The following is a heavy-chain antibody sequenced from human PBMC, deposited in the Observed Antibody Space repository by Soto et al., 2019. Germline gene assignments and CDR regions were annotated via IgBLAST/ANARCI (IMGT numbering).Heavy chain of an antibody. CDR1: GFTVSSNY. CDR2: IYSGGST. J-gene: IGHJ3*02. D-gene: IGHD5-18*01. V-gene: IGHV3-53*01. Sequence: GGSLRLSCAASGFTVSSNYMSWVRQAPGKGLEWVSVIYSGGSTYYADSVKGRFTISRDNSKNTLYLQMNSLRAEDTAVYYCARVGGGYRGYAFDIWGQGTMVTVSS. CDR3: ARVGGGYRGYAFDI.